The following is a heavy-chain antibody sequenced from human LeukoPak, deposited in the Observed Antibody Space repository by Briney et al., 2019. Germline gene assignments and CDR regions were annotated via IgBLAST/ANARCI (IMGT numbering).Heavy chain of an antibody. CDR1: GFTFSSYW. D-gene: IGHD6-13*01. CDR3: ARDSSSWLIYFDY. Sequence: GGSLRLSCAASGFTFSSYWMSWVRQAPGKGLEWVTNIKQDGSEKYYVDSVKGRFTISRDNAKNSLYLQMNSLRAEDTAVYYCARDSSSWLIYFDYWGQGTLVTVSS. CDR2: IKQDGSEK. J-gene: IGHJ4*02. V-gene: IGHV3-7*01.